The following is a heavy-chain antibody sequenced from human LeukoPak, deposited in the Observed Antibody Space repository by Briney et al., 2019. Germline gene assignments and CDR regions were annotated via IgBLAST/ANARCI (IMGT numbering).Heavy chain of an antibody. CDR3: ARVLLYYDFWSGVTRYYFDY. V-gene: IGHV4-30-4*01. J-gene: IGHJ4*02. Sequence: SQTLSLTCTVSGASIRSGDYYWSWIRQPPGKGLEWIGYIYDSGSTYYNPSLKSRITISVDTSENRFSLKLSSVTATDTAVYYCARVLLYYDFWSGVTRYYFDYWGQGTLVTVSS. CDR2: IYDSGST. CDR1: GASIRSGDYY. D-gene: IGHD3-3*01.